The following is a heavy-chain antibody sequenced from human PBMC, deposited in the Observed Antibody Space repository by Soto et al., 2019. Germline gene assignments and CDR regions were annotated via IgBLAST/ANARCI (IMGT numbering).Heavy chain of an antibody. J-gene: IGHJ4*02. D-gene: IGHD5-12*01. CDR2: IDWDDDK. CDR1: GGSVSNKTYY. Sequence: TLSLTCSVSGGSVSNKTYYWSWIRQPPGKRLEWLARIDWDDDKFYSTSLKTRLTIPTDTSKNQVVLTVTNMDPVDTATYYCARLPGDGYNEWGPGTLVTVSS. CDR3: ARLPGDGYNE. V-gene: IGHV2-70*16.